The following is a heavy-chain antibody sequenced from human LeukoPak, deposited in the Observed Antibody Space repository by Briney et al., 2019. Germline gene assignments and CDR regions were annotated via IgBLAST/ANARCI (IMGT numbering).Heavy chain of an antibody. Sequence: GGSLRLSCATSGFSFSSYAMSWVRQAPGKGLEWVSAMSSSDDGRYYAASVRGRFTISRDTSRSTLYLQVNGLRTEDTAVYYCAKDRLLNCRGDCYIFDYWGQGTVVTVSS. CDR3: AKDRLLNCRGDCYIFDY. CDR2: MSSSDDGR. J-gene: IGHJ4*02. D-gene: IGHD2-21*02. CDR1: GFSFSSYA. V-gene: IGHV3-23*01.